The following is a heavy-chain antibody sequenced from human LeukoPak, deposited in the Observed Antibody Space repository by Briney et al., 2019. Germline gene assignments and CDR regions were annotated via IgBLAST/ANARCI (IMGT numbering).Heavy chain of an antibody. CDR2: IYYSGST. Sequence: PSETLSLTCAVSGGSISSGGYSWSWIRQPPGKGLEWIGYIYYSGSTYYNPSLKSRVTISVDTSKNQFSLELSSVTAADTAVYYCARNSSGCSFDRWGQGTLVTISS. D-gene: IGHD6-19*01. V-gene: IGHV4-30-4*07. CDR1: GGSISSGGYS. CDR3: ARNSSGCSFDR. J-gene: IGHJ4*02.